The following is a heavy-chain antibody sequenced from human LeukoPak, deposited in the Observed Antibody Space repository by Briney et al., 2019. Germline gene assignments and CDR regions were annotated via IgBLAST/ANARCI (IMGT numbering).Heavy chain of an antibody. V-gene: IGHV1-2*02. J-gene: IGHJ6*03. Sequence: ASVKVSCKASGYTFTSYYMHWVRQAPGQGLEGMGWINPNSGDTNYAQQFQGRVTMTRDTSISTAYLELSSLRSDDTAVYYCAGSGVAAAGTKSYYYYYYMDVWGKGTTVTVSS. CDR2: INPNSGDT. CDR1: GYTFTSYY. D-gene: IGHD6-13*01. CDR3: AGSGVAAAGTKSYYYYYYMDV.